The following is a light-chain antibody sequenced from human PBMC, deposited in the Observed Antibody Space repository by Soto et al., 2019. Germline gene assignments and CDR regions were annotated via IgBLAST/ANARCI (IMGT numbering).Light chain of an antibody. Sequence: QSALTQPPSASGSPGQSVTISCTGVSKGLGDYNYASWYRQHPGKAPKVIIYEGSKRPSGVPDRFSGATSSNTASLTVSGLQAEDEADYYCSSFAGSDHVLFGGGTKVTVL. CDR3: SSFAGSDHVL. V-gene: IGLV2-8*01. J-gene: IGLJ2*01. CDR1: SKGLGDYNY. CDR2: EGS.